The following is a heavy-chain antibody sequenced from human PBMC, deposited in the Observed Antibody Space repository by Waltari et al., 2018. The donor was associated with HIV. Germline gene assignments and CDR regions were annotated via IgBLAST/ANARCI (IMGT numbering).Heavy chain of an antibody. J-gene: IGHJ5*02. D-gene: IGHD3-10*01. CDR1: GGSISSYY. Sequence: QVQLQESGPGLVKPSETLSLTCTVSGGSISSYYWSWIRPPAGKGLEWIGRIYTSGSTNYNPSLKSRVTMSVDTSKNQFSLKLSSVTAADTAVYYCAGYGSGSYYNNWFDPWGQGTLVTVSS. CDR2: IYTSGST. CDR3: AGYGSGSYYNNWFDP. V-gene: IGHV4-4*07.